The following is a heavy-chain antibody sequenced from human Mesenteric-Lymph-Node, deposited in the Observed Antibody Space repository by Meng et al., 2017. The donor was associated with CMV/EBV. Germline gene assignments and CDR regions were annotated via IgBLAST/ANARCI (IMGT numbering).Heavy chain of an antibody. CDR3: ARVSGSYLTFDY. Sequence: CTVSGGFISSYYWSWIRQPPGKGLEWIGYIYYSGSTNYNPSLKSRVTISVDTSKNQFSLKLSSVTAADTAVYYCARVSGSYLTFDYWGQGTLVTVSS. J-gene: IGHJ4*02. D-gene: IGHD1-26*01. CDR1: GGFISSYY. CDR2: IYYSGST. V-gene: IGHV4-59*01.